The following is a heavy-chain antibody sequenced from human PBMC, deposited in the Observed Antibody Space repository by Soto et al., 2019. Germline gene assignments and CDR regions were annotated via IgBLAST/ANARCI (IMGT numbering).Heavy chain of an antibody. J-gene: IGHJ4*02. D-gene: IGHD6-13*01. CDR3: ARVRTSIWYSFDY. CDR2: IYYSGST. Sequence: SETLSLTCTVSGGSISSYYWSWIRQPPGKGLEWIGYIYYSGSTNYDPSLKSRVTISVDTSKNQFSLKLSSVTAADTAVYYCARVRTSIWYSFDYWGQGTLVTVSS. CDR1: GGSISSYY. V-gene: IGHV4-59*01.